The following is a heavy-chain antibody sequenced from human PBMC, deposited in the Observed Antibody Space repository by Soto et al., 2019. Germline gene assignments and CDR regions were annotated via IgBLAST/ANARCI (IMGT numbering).Heavy chain of an antibody. CDR3: ARDHSGSYPWYYYGMDV. Sequence: PWWSLRLSCSASVFTFSSYGMHWFRQAPGKGLEWVAVIWYDGSNKYYADSVKGRFTISRDNSKNTLYLQMNSLRAEDTAVYYCARDHSGSYPWYYYGMDVWGQGTTVTVSS. J-gene: IGHJ6*02. D-gene: IGHD1-26*01. CDR2: IWYDGSNK. CDR1: VFTFSSYG. V-gene: IGHV3-33*01.